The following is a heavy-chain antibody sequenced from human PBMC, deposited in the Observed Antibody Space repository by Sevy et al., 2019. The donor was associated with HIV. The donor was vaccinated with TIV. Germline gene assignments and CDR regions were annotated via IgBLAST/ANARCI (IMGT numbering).Heavy chain of an antibody. CDR1: GYTFTGYY. CDR3: ATTREYYQGKSGYFDY. V-gene: IGHV1-2*02. Sequence: ASVKVSCKASGYTFTGYYMHWVRQAPGQGLEWMGWINPNSGGTNYAQKFQGRVTMTRDTSISTAYMDLSSLKSDDTAVYYCATTREYYQGKSGYFDYWGQGALVTVSS. CDR2: INPNSGGT. J-gene: IGHJ4*02. D-gene: IGHD1-1*01.